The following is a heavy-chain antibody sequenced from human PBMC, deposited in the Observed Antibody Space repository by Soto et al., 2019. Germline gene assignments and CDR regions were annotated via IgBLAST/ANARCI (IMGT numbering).Heavy chain of an antibody. V-gene: IGHV4-4*07. Sequence: SETRSLTCTVSGGSITDYSWVWIRQPAGKGLEWIGRIFSSGSTNYNPSLKGRITMSLDTSKNQFSLKLNSATATDTAVYFCARDQGVVVTADNWFDPWGQGILVTVS. CDR3: ARDQGVVVTADNWFDP. CDR2: IFSSGST. J-gene: IGHJ5*02. D-gene: IGHD2-21*02. CDR1: GGSITDYS.